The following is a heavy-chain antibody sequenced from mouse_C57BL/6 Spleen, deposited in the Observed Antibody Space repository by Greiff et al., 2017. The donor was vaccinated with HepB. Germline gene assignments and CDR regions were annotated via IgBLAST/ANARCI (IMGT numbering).Heavy chain of an antibody. D-gene: IGHD2-10*01. CDR3: ARPYYGNAYAMDY. CDR2: IHPNSGST. J-gene: IGHJ4*01. CDR1: GYTFTSYW. V-gene: IGHV1-64*01. Sequence: VQLQQSGAELVKPGASVKLSCKASGYTFTSYWMHWVKQRPGQGLEWIGMIHPNSGSTNYNEKFKSKATLTVDKSSSTAYMQLSSLTSEDSAVYYCARPYYGNAYAMDYWGQGTSVTVSS.